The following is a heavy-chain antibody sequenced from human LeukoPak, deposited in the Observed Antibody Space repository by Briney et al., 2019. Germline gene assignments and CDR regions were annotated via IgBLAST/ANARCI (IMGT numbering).Heavy chain of an antibody. V-gene: IGHV3-30*18. J-gene: IGHJ6*02. CDR3: AKDQNGSGSYYKEALFVSYGMDV. CDR2: ISYDGSNK. Sequence: PGGSLTLACAASGFTFSSYGMHWVRQAPGKGLEWVAVISYDGSNKYYADSVKDRFTISRDNSKNTLYLQMNSLRAEDTAVYYCAKDQNGSGSYYKEALFVSYGMDVWGQGTTVTVSS. CDR1: GFTFSSYG. D-gene: IGHD3-10*01.